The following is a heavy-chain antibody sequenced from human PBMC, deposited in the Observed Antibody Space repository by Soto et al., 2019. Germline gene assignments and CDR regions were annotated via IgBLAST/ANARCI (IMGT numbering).Heavy chain of an antibody. V-gene: IGHV4-34*01. J-gene: IGHJ5*02. D-gene: IGHD5-18*01. CDR2: INHSGST. CDR1: GGSFSGYY. CDR3: ARALGGHGYTYGLLNH. Sequence: PSETLSLTCAVYGGSFSGYYWSWIRQPPGKGLEWIGEINHSGSTNYNPSLKSRVTISVDTSKNQFSLRLSSVTAADTAVYYCARALGGHGYTYGLLNHWGQGSLVTVSS.